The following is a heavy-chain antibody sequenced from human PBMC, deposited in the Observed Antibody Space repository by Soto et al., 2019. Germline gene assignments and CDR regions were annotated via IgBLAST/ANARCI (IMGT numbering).Heavy chain of an antibody. CDR3: ARLPGPLVAVLYLYHVDGREPVSDADV. CDR1: GFTFSSYP. V-gene: IGHV3-30-3*01. Sequence: QMQLVESGGGVVQPGRSLRLSCAASGFTFSSYPMHWVRQAPGKGLEWVAVISFDGSKKYYADSVKGRFFISKDNSKNRLSLQMNSLRGEGSAVYYWARLPGPLVAVLYLYHVDGREPVSDADVWGQGTAVTVSS. CDR2: ISFDGSKK. D-gene: IGHD6-19*01. J-gene: IGHJ6*01.